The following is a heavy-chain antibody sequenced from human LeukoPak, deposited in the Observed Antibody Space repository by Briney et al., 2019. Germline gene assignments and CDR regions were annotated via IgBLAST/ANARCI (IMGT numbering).Heavy chain of an antibody. CDR2: ISSNGGRT. CDR1: GFSLRTFA. CDR3: VKDKYYENNAYWSGAFDI. Sequence: PGGSLRLSCSASGFSLRTFAMHWVRQAPGKGMECVSTISSNGGRTYYADSVKGRFTISRDNSKNTLYLKMSSLRADDTSVYYCVKDKYYENNAYWSGAFDIWGQGTMVTVSS. D-gene: IGHD3-22*01. V-gene: IGHV3-64D*09. J-gene: IGHJ3*02.